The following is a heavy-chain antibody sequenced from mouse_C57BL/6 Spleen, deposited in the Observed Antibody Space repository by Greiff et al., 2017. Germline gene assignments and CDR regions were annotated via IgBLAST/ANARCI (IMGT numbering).Heavy chain of an antibody. Sequence: QVHVKQSGPGLVQPSQSLSITCTVSGFSLTSYGVHWVRQSPGKGLEWLGVIWSGGSTDYNAAFLSRLSISKANSKSQVFFKMNSLQADDKAIYYCARWLLHYYAMDYWGQGTSVTVSS. J-gene: IGHJ4*01. V-gene: IGHV2-2*01. CDR2: IWSGGST. CDR1: GFSLTSYG. CDR3: ARWLLHYYAMDY. D-gene: IGHD2-3*01.